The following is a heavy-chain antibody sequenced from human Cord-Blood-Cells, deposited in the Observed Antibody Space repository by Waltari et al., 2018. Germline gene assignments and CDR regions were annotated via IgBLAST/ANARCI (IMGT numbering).Heavy chain of an antibody. V-gene: IGHV4-59*11. CDR2: IYYSGST. CDR3: ARAQIWSGYYLDY. CDR1: GGSISSHY. Sequence: QVQLQESGPGLVKPSETLSLTCTVSGGSISSHYWGWIRQPPGKGLEWIGYIYYSGSTNYNPSLKSRVTISVDTSKNQFSLKLSSVTAADTAVYYCARAQIWSGYYLDYWGQGTLVTVSS. J-gene: IGHJ4*02. D-gene: IGHD3-3*01.